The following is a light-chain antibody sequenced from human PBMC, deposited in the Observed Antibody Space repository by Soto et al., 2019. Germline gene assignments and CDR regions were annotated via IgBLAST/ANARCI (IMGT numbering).Light chain of an antibody. V-gene: IGKV3-15*01. CDR1: QSVSSN. CDR3: QHYNNWPPWT. Sequence: EIVMTQSPATLSVSPGERATLSCRASQSVSSNLAWYQQTPGQAPRLLIYGASTRATGIPARFSGSGSGTDFTLTISSLQSEDFAVYYCQHYNNWPPWTFGQGTRVEIK. CDR2: GAS. J-gene: IGKJ1*01.